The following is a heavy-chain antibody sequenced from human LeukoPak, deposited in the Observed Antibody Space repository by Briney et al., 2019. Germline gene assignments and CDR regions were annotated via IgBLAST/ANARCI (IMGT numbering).Heavy chain of an antibody. D-gene: IGHD3-22*01. Sequence: GSLRLSCAASGFTFSNYAMSWVRQAPGVGLEWVSAISGSGGNTHYADSVTGRFTISRDNSKNTLYLQMNSLRAEDTAVYYCASRNYYDGSDYNYYYFDYWGQGTLVTVSS. J-gene: IGHJ4*02. V-gene: IGHV3-23*01. CDR3: ASRNYYDGSDYNYYYFDY. CDR1: GFTFSNYA. CDR2: ISGSGGNT.